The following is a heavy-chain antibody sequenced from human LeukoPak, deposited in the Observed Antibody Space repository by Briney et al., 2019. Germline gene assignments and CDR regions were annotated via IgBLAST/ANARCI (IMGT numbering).Heavy chain of an antibody. V-gene: IGHV3-23*01. Sequence: PGGSLRLSCAASGFTLSSYAMSWVRQAPGKGLEWVSGISGSGSRTNYADSVKGRFTISRDTSKNTLYLQMNSLRAEDTAVYYCAPVISRVVNGMDVWGQGTTATVSS. CDR2: ISGSGSRT. CDR3: APVISRVVNGMDV. J-gene: IGHJ6*01. D-gene: IGHD3-22*01. CDR1: GFTLSSYA.